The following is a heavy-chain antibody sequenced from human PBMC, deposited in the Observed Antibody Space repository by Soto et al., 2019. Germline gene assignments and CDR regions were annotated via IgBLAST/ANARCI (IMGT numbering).Heavy chain of an antibody. J-gene: IGHJ6*02. CDR3: ARARSDYYAMDV. Sequence: GGSLRLSCAASGFMFPKYTMNWVRQAPGKGLEWVSPISSTGTDIDDADSVKGRFTISRDNAKNLLFLQMDSLRVEDTAVYYCARARSDYYAMDVWGQGTTVTVSS. V-gene: IGHV3-21*06. CDR2: ISSTGTDI. CDR1: GFMFPKYT.